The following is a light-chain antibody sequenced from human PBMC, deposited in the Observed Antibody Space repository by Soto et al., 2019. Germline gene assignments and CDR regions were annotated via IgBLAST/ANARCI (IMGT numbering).Light chain of an antibody. J-gene: IGKJ2*01. V-gene: IGKV1-39*01. CDR1: QSISSY. CDR3: QQSYSTLPS. Sequence: DIQMTQSPSSLSASVGDRVTITCRASQSISSYLNWYQQKPGKAPKLLIYAASSLQSGVPSRFSGSGSVTDFTLTISSRQPEDFATYYCQQSYSTLPSFGQGTKLEIK. CDR2: AAS.